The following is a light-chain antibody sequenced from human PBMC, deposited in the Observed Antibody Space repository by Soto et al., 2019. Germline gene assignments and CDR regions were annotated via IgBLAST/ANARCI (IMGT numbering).Light chain of an antibody. V-gene: IGLV1-40*01. CDR3: PSYAISLHNYV. Sequence: QSVLTQPPSVSGAPGQRVSISCTGSTSNIGAPYDVHWYQHLPGTAPKLLIYGDNNRPSGVLDRFSGSKSGTSASLAITRLQAEDEADYYCPSYAISLHNYVFGTGTKVTVL. J-gene: IGLJ1*01. CDR2: GDN. CDR1: TSNIGAPYD.